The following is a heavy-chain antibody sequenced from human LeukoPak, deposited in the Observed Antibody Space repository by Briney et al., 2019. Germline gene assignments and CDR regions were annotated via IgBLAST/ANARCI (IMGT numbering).Heavy chain of an antibody. CDR2: INPNSGGT. CDR1: GYTFTGYY. D-gene: IGHD2/OR15-2a*01. CDR3: ARSASMTSNAFDI. V-gene: IGHV1-2*02. Sequence: GASVKVSCKASGYTFTGYYMHWVRQAPGQGLEWMGWINPNSGGTNYAQKFRGRVTMTRDTSISTAYMELSRLRSDDTAVYYCARSASMTSNAFDIWGQGTMVTVSS. J-gene: IGHJ3*02.